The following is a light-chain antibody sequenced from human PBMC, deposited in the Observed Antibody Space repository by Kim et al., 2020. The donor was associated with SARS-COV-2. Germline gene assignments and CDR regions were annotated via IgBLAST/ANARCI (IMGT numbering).Light chain of an antibody. CDR3: QKCDSAPWT. J-gene: IGKJ1*01. V-gene: IGKV1-27*01. Sequence: GDRVNITCRASQDISNYLAWFQLKPGKAPKLLIYAASALQPGVPSRFSGSGSGTDFTLTVTSLQPEDVATYYCQKCDSAPWTFGQGNKVDIK. CDR2: AAS. CDR1: QDISNY.